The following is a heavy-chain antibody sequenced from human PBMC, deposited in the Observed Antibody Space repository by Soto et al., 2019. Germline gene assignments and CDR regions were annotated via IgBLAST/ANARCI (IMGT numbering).Heavy chain of an antibody. CDR2: IIPIFGTA. V-gene: IGHV1-69*13. J-gene: IGHJ6*02. CDR3: ARCIAAAGPYYYYYYGMDV. CDR1: GGTFSSYA. D-gene: IGHD6-13*01. Sequence: ASVKVSCKASGGTFSSYAISWVRQAPGQGLEWMGGIIPIFGTANYAQKFQGRVTITADESTSTAYMELSSLRSEDTAVYYCARCIAAAGPYYYYYYGMDVWGQGTTVTVSS.